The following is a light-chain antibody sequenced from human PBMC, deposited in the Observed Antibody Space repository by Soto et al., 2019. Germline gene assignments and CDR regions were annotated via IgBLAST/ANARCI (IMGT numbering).Light chain of an antibody. Sequence: QSVLTQPTSVSGSPGQPITISCTGNHNDIGTYDYVSWYQQHPGRAPRLLIHGVTTRSSGISGRFSASKSGLTASLTISGLQPEDEADYYCSSFTSNRIYVFGPGTKVTVL. CDR2: GVT. CDR1: HNDIGTYDY. J-gene: IGLJ1*01. CDR3: SSFTSNRIYV. V-gene: IGLV2-14*03.